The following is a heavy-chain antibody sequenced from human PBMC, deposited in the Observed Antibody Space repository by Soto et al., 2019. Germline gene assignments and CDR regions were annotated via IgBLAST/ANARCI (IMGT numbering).Heavy chain of an antibody. V-gene: IGHV4-59*01. CDR3: ARQQLLPFYYALDV. CDR1: GGSISGYY. Sequence: PSETLSLTCTVSGGSISGYYWSWIRQSPGKGLEYIGYIYYRGSTNYNPSLKSRVTMSVDTSRNQFSLKVNSVTAADTAVYYCARQQLLPFYYALDVWGPGTKVTVSS. J-gene: IGHJ6*01. D-gene: IGHD6-13*01. CDR2: IYYRGST.